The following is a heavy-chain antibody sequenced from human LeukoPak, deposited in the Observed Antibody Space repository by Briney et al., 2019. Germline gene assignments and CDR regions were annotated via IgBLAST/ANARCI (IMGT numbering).Heavy chain of an antibody. CDR2: IYHSGST. CDR3: ARGTPTDSSGWYIGLYYYYYYMDV. CDR1: GYSISSGYY. Sequence: SETLSLTCTASGYSISSGYYWGWIRQPPGKGLEWIGSIYHSGSTYYNPSLKSRVTISVDTSKNQFSLKLSSVTAADTAVYYCARGTPTDSSGWYIGLYYYYYYMDVWGKGTTVTVSS. V-gene: IGHV4-38-2*02. D-gene: IGHD6-19*01. J-gene: IGHJ6*03.